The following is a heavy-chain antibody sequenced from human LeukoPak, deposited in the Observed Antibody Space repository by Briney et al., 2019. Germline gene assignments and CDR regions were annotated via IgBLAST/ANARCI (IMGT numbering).Heavy chain of an antibody. V-gene: IGHV1-69*01. D-gene: IGHD5-12*01. Sequence: SVKVSCKASGGTFSSYAISWVRQAPGQGLEWMGGIIPIFGTANYAQKFQGRVTITADESTSTAYMELSSLRSENTAVYYCARDGYSGYQGGPGFDYWGQGTLVTVSS. CDR1: GGTFSSYA. CDR2: IIPIFGTA. CDR3: ARDGYSGYQGGPGFDY. J-gene: IGHJ4*02.